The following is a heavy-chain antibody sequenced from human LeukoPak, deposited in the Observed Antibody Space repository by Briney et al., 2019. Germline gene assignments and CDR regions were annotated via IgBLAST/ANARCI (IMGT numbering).Heavy chain of an antibody. CDR2: IYYSGST. D-gene: IGHD1-26*01. J-gene: IGHJ4*02. CDR3: AREGGATQIDY. Sequence: PSETLSLTCTVSGGSISSYYWSWIRQPPGKGLEWIGYIYYSGSTNYNPSLKSRVTISVDTSKNRFSLKLSSVTAADTAVYYCAREGGATQIDYWGQGTLVTVSS. V-gene: IGHV4-59*01. CDR1: GGSISSYY.